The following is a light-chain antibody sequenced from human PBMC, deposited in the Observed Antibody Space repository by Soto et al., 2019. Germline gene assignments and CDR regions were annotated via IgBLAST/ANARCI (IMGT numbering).Light chain of an antibody. J-gene: IGLJ2*01. CDR3: CSYAGSNSLV. Sequence: QSALTQPASVSGSPGQSITISCTGTSSDVGSYNLVSWYQQHPGKAPKLMIYEGSKRPSGVSNRFSGSKSGSTASLTISGLQAEDEADYYCCSYAGSNSLVVGGGTNLTVL. V-gene: IGLV2-23*01. CDR1: SSDVGSYNL. CDR2: EGS.